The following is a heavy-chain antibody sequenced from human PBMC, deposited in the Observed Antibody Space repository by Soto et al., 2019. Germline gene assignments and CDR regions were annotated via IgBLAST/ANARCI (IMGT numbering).Heavy chain of an antibody. J-gene: IGHJ6*02. Sequence: GGSLSLSCTASGFTVSSNYMSWVRQAPGKGLEWVSVIYSGGSTYYADSVKGRFTISRDNSKNTLYLQMNSLRAEDTAVYYCARGTIAVAGTRDVWGQGTTVTVSS. V-gene: IGHV3-53*01. CDR1: GFTVSSNY. CDR3: ARGTIAVAGTRDV. D-gene: IGHD6-19*01. CDR2: IYSGGST.